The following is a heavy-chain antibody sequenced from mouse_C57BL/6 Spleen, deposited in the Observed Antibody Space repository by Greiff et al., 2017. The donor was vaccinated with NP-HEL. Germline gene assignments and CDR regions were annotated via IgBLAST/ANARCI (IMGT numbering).Heavy chain of an antibody. Sequence: QVQLQQSGAELVKPGASVKMSCKASGYTFTSYWITWVKQRPGQGLEWIGDIYPGSGSTNYNEKFKSKATLTVDTSSSTAYMQLSSLTSEDSAVYYCARYYGNPPWFAYWGQGTLVTVSA. D-gene: IGHD2-1*01. CDR3: ARYYGNPPWFAY. J-gene: IGHJ3*01. V-gene: IGHV1-55*01. CDR1: GYTFTSYW. CDR2: IYPGSGST.